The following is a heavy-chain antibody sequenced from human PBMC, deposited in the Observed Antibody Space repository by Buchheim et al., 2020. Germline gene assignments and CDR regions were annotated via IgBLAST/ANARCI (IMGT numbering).Heavy chain of an antibody. CDR3: ARGGFSSSQEFFQD. CDR2: VSVTGAT. Sequence: QVQLQESGPGLVKPSQTLSLTCTVSGDSINSAADYWSWIRQPAGKGLEWIGRVSVTGATNYNPSLQSRVHISMDPSKSQFSLKMISVTAADTGVYFCARGGFSSSQEFFQDWGQGT. D-gene: IGHD6-13*01. V-gene: IGHV4-61*02. CDR1: GDSINSAADY. J-gene: IGHJ1*01.